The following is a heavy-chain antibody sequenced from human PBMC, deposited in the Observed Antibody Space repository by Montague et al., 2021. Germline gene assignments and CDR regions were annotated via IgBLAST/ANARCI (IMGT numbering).Heavy chain of an antibody. CDR1: GFTFTSYT. V-gene: IGHV3-21*01. D-gene: IGHD2-2*01. Sequence: SLRLSCAASGFTFTSYTMHWVRQAPGNGLEWPSSIVTPSTYIPYADSVTGRFTISRDNAENSVYLQMNYLRAEDTAVYYCARVSPGIVVVNMDVWGKGTTVTVSS. J-gene: IGHJ6*03. CDR3: ARVSPGIVVVNMDV. CDR2: IVTPSTYI.